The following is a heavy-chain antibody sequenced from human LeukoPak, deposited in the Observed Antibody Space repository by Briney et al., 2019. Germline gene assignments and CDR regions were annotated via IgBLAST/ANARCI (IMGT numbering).Heavy chain of an antibody. CDR1: RFTFSSYT. V-gene: IGHV3-21*01. CDR2: IDPSSTYI. J-gene: IGHJ3*02. Sequence: GGSLRLSCSASRFTFSSYTMNWVRQAPGKGLEWVSSIDPSSTYIYYADSVKGRFTISRDNAQNSLYLQMNSLRAEDTAVYYCTRATILYHSAFDIWGQGTMVTVSS. CDR3: TRATILYHSAFDI. D-gene: IGHD2-2*01.